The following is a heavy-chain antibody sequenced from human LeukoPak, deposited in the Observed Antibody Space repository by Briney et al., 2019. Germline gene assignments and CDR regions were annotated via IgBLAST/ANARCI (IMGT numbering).Heavy chain of an antibody. CDR3: AKFRGSSTTRTDFDY. J-gene: IGHJ4*02. CDR1: GFTFSSYA. CDR2: ISGSGGST. Sequence: GGSLRLSCAASGFTFSSYAMIWVRQAPGKGLEWVSAISGSGGSTYYADSVKGRFTISRDNSKNTLYLQMNSLRAEDTAVYYCAKFRGSSTTRTDFDYWGQGTLVTVSS. V-gene: IGHV3-23*01. D-gene: IGHD2-2*01.